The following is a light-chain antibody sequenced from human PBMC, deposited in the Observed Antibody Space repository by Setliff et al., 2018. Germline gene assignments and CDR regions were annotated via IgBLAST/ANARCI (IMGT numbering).Light chain of an antibody. CDR3: AAWDDSLRGYV. Sequence: QSVLTQPPSVSAAPRQKVTISCSGSSSNIGSSYVSWYQQFPGTAPKLLIYNNNQRPSGVPDRFSGSKSGTSASLAISGLRSDDEADYYCAAWDDSLRGYVFGSGTKVTVL. J-gene: IGLJ1*01. CDR2: NNN. CDR1: SSNIGSSY. V-gene: IGLV1-47*01.